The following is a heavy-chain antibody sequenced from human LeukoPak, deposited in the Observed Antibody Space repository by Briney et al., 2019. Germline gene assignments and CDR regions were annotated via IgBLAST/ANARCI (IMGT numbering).Heavy chain of an antibody. Sequence: PSETLSLTCTVSGGSISSYYWSWIRQPPGKGLEWIGYIYYSGSTNYNPSLKSRVTISVDTSKNQSSLKLSSVTAADTAVYYCARLWASRGFDPWGQGTLVTVSS. D-gene: IGHD3-10*01. V-gene: IGHV4-59*08. CDR2: IYYSGST. CDR3: ARLWASRGFDP. J-gene: IGHJ5*02. CDR1: GGSISSYY.